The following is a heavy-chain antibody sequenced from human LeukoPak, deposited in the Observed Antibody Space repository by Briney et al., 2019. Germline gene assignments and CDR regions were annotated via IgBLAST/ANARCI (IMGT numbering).Heavy chain of an antibody. J-gene: IGHJ4*02. Sequence: GGSLRLSCTASGFTFGDYAMSWFRQAPGKGLEWVSGINWNGDSTGYADSVKGRFTISRDNSKNSLYLQMNSLRADDTAFYYCARAGTSGFSYPHYWGQGTLVTVSS. CDR1: GFTFGDYA. D-gene: IGHD5-18*01. CDR3: ARAGTSGFSYPHY. V-gene: IGHV3-20*04. CDR2: INWNGDST.